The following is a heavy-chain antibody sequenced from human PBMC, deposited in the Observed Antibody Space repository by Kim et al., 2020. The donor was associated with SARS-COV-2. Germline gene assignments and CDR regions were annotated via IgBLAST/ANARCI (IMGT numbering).Heavy chain of an antibody. CDR2: IYYSGST. CDR3: ARDSGAGWFDA. V-gene: IGHV4-59*01. J-gene: IGHJ5*02. CDR1: GGSISSYY. Sequence: SETLSLTCTVSGGSISSYYWSWIRQPPGKGLEWIGYIYYSGSTNYNPSLKSRVTISADTSKNQFSLKLSSLTAADTAVFYCARDSGAGWFDAWGQGTLVTVSS.